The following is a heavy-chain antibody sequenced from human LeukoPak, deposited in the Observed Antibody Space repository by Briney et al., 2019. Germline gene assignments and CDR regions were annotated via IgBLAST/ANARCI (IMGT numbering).Heavy chain of an antibody. CDR1: GFTFSSYA. V-gene: IGHV3-30*04. J-gene: IGHJ4*02. CDR2: ISYDGSNK. CDR3: ARDNSSSWLEDYFDY. D-gene: IGHD6-13*01. Sequence: GGSLRLSCAASGFTFSSYAMHWDRQAPGKGLEWVAVISYDGSNKYYADSVKGRFTISRDNSKNTLYLQMNSLRAEDTAVYYCARDNSSSWLEDYFDYWGQGTLVTVSS.